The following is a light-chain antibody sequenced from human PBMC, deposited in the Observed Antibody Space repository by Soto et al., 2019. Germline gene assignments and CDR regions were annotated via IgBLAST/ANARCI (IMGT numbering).Light chain of an antibody. Sequence: ENVMTQSPDTLYVSPGEGATLSCRASQSVRTKLAWYQQKAGQAPRLLIYGASTRATGIPDRFSGSGSGTEFTLTISSLQSEDFAVYYCQQYNSWPPITFGQGTRLEIK. CDR1: QSVRTK. CDR3: QQYNSWPPIT. J-gene: IGKJ5*01. CDR2: GAS. V-gene: IGKV3-15*01.